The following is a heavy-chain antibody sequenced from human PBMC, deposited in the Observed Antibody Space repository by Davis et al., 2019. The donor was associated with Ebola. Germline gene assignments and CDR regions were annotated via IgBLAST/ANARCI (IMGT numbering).Heavy chain of an antibody. D-gene: IGHD1-1*01. V-gene: IGHV3-11*04. CDR1: GFTFSDYY. CDR3: AREGRNWNPDYYYYGMDV. Sequence: PGGSLRLSCAASGFTFSDYYMSWIRQAPGKGLEWVSYISSSGSTIYYADSVKGRFTISRDNAKNTLYLQMNSLRAEDTAVYYCAREGRNWNPDYYYYGMDVWGQGTTVTVSS. J-gene: IGHJ6*02. CDR2: ISSSGSTI.